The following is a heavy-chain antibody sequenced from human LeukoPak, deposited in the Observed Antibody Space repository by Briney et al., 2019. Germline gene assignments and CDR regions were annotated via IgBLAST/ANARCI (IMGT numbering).Heavy chain of an antibody. Sequence: ASVNVSCTASGYTFTSYGISWVRQAPGQGLEWMGWISAYNGNTNYAQKFQGRVTMTRDTSISTAYMELSRLRSDDTAVYYCARWSPKVGARDWGQGTLVTVSS. V-gene: IGHV1-18*01. CDR2: ISAYNGNT. CDR1: GYTFTSYG. CDR3: ARWSPKVGARD. D-gene: IGHD1-26*01. J-gene: IGHJ4*02.